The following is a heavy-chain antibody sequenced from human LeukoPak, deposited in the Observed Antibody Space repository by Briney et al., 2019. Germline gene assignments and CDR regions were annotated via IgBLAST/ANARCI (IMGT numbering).Heavy chain of an antibody. V-gene: IGHV4-4*02. CDR3: ARTGSRGQIDY. Sequence: PSGPLSLTRAVSGGSIRSSNWLRWVRQPPGKGPEWIGETYHSGSTTYNPSLKSRVTISVDKSKNQFSLKLSSVTAADTAVYYCARTGSRGQIDYWGQGTLVTVAS. CDR1: GGSIRSSNW. CDR2: TYHSGST. J-gene: IGHJ4*02. D-gene: IGHD2-15*01.